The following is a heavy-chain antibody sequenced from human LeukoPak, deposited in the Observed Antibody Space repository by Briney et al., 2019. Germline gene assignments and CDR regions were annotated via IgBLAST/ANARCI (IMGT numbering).Heavy chain of an antibody. Sequence: GASVKVSCKASGYTFTSYGISWVRQAPGQGPEWIGWISAYNGNTNYAQKLQGRVTMTTDTSTSTAYMELRSLRSDDTAVYYCARDLVPLYSYGTGGYFDLWGRGTLVTVSS. CDR3: ARDLVPLYSYGTGGYFDL. J-gene: IGHJ2*01. V-gene: IGHV1-18*04. D-gene: IGHD5-18*01. CDR1: GYTFTSYG. CDR2: ISAYNGNT.